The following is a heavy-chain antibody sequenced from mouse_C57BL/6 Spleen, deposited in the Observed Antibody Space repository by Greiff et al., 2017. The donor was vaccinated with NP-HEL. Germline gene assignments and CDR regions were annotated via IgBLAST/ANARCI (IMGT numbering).Heavy chain of an antibody. CDR2: IDPETGGT. D-gene: IGHD2-2*01. CDR1: GYTFTDYE. V-gene: IGHV1-15*01. CDR3: TRGGYGYGYFDV. J-gene: IGHJ1*03. Sequence: VQLQQSGAELVRPGASVTLSCKASGYTFTDYEMHWVKQTPVHGLEWIGAIDPETGGTAYNQKFKGKAILTADKSSSTAYMELRSLTSEDSAVYYCTRGGYGYGYFDVWGTGTTVTVSS.